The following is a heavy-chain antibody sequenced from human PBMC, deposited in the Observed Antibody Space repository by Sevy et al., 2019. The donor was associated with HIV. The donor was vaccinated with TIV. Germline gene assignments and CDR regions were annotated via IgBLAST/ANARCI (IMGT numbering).Heavy chain of an antibody. CDR2: IKQDGSEK. V-gene: IGHV3-7*01. J-gene: IGHJ4*02. Sequence: GGSLRLPCAASGFTFSSYWMSWVRQAPGKGLEWVANIKQDGSEKYYVDSVKGRFTISRDNAKNSLYLQMNSLRAEDTAVYYCARDESVLRYFDWLFYFDYWGQGTLVTVSS. CDR3: ARDESVLRYFDWLFYFDY. CDR1: GFTFSSYW. D-gene: IGHD3-9*01.